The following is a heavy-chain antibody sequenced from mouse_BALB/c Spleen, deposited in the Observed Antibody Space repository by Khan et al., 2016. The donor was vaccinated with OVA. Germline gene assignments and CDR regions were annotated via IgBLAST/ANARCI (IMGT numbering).Heavy chain of an antibody. Sequence: QIQLVQPGPELKKPGETVKISCKASGYTFTNYGMTWVKQAPGKGLKWMGWINTNTGEPTYADDFKGRFAFSLETSATTASLQINNLKNEDTAVYYCARVGNDWYFDDWGAGTTVTVSS. D-gene: IGHD2-1*01. V-gene: IGHV9-3-1*01. CDR3: ARVGNDWYFDD. CDR2: INTNTGEP. CDR1: GYTFTNYG. J-gene: IGHJ1*01.